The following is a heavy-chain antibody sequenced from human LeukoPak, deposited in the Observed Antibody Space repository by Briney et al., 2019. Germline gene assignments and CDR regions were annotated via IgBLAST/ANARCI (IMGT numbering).Heavy chain of an antibody. V-gene: IGHV3-48*04. Sequence: PGGSLRLSCAASGFTFSSYSMNWVRQAPGKGLEWVSYISSSSSTIYYADSVKGRFTISRDNAKNSLYLQMNSLRAEDTAVYYCASMTTYCGGHCYFFDNWGQGTLVTVSS. CDR2: ISSSSSTI. CDR1: GFTFSSYS. D-gene: IGHD2-21*02. J-gene: IGHJ4*02. CDR3: ASMTTYCGGHCYFFDN.